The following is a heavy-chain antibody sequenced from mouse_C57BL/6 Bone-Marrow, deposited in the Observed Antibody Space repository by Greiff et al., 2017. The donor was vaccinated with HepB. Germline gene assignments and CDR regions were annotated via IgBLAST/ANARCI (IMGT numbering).Heavy chain of an antibody. Sequence: VQLQQPGAELVMPGASVKLSCKASGYTFTSYWMHWVKQRPGQGLEWIGEIDPSDSYTNYNQKFKGKSTLTVDKSSSTAYMQLSSLTSEDSAVYYCARDLDDYDLFAYWGQGTLVTVSA. CDR3: ARDLDDYDLFAY. V-gene: IGHV1-69*01. CDR2: IDPSDSYT. J-gene: IGHJ3*01. D-gene: IGHD2-4*01. CDR1: GYTFTSYW.